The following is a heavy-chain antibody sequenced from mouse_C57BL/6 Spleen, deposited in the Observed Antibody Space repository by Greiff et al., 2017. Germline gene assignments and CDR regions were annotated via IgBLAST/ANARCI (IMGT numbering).Heavy chain of an antibody. CDR2: IYYSGTI. Sequence: EVKLMESGPGLVKPSQTVFLTCTVTGISITTGNYRWSWIRQFPGNKLEWIGYIYYSGTITYNPSLTSRTTITRDTPKNQFFLEMNSLTAEDTATYYCARVPGVVPDYYAMDYWGQGTSVTVSS. D-gene: IGHD6-2*01. CDR1: GISITTGNYR. J-gene: IGHJ4*01. CDR3: ARVPGVVPDYYAMDY. V-gene: IGHV3-5*01.